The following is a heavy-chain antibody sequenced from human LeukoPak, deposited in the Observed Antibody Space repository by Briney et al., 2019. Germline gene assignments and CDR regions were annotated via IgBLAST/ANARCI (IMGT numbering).Heavy chain of an antibody. CDR2: IYYSGST. J-gene: IGHJ6*03. Sequence: SETLSLTCTVSGGSISSYYWSWIRQPPGKGLEWIGYIYYSGSTNYNPPLKSRVTISVDTSKNQFSLKLSSVTAADTAVYYCARGQQLESNYYYYYYMDVWGKGTTVTVSS. D-gene: IGHD6-13*01. CDR1: GGSISSYY. CDR3: ARGQQLESNYYYYYYMDV. V-gene: IGHV4-59*01.